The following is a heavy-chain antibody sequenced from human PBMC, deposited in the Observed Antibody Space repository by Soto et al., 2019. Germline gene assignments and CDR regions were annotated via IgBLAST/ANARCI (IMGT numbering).Heavy chain of an antibody. J-gene: IGHJ4*02. CDR1: GYTFTGYY. CDR2: INPNSGGT. V-gene: IGHV1-2*02. Sequence: ASVKVSCKASGYTFTGYYTHWVRQAPGQGLEWMGWINPNSGGTNYAQKFQGRVTMTRDTSISTAYMELSRLRSDDTAVYYCARDESSLLEWLLSSYFDYWGQGTLVTVSS. CDR3: ARDESSLLEWLLSSYFDY. D-gene: IGHD3-3*01.